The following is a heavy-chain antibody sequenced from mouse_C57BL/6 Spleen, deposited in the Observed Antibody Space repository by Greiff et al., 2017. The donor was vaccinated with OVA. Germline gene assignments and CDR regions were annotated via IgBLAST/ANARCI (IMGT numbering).Heavy chain of an antibody. Sequence: EVQVVESGGGLVKPGGSLKLSCAASGFTFSSYAMSWVRQTPEKRLEWVATISDGGSYTYYPDNVKGRFTISRDNAKNNLYLQMSHLKSEDTAMYYCARDHSNYDYAMDYWGQGTSVTVSS. CDR3: ARDHSNYDYAMDY. V-gene: IGHV5-4*01. D-gene: IGHD2-5*01. CDR1: GFTFSSYA. J-gene: IGHJ4*01. CDR2: ISDGGSYT.